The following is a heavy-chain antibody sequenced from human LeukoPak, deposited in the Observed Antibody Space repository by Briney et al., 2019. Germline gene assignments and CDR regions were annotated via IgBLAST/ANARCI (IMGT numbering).Heavy chain of an antibody. CDR2: VFPADSDT. CDR3: ARHGGAFDY. CDR1: GYSFTSSW. D-gene: IGHD4-17*01. Sequence: GQSLQISSKGSGYSFTSSWIGWVRQMPGKGLEWMGIVFPADSDTRYSPSFQGQVTFSADKSISTAYLQWSSLQASDSAMYYCARHGGAFDYWGHGSLVTVSS. J-gene: IGHJ4*01. V-gene: IGHV5-51*01.